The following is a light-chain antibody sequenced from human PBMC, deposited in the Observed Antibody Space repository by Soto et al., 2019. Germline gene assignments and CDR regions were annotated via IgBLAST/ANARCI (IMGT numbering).Light chain of an antibody. CDR1: SSDVGYYNY. CDR2: EVS. V-gene: IGLV2-14*01. J-gene: IGLJ3*02. Sequence: QSALTQPASVSGSPGQSITISCTGTSSDVGYYNYVSWYQQHPGIAPKLMIYEVSNRPSGVSNRFSGSKSDNTASLTISGLQAEDEADYYCSSYTTTSTWVFGGGTKVTVL. CDR3: SSYTTTSTWV.